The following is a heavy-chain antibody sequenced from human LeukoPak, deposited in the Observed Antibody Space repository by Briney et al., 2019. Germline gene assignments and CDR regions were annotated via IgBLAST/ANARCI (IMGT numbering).Heavy chain of an antibody. Sequence: KASETLSLTCTVSGGSISSRSYYWGWIRQPPGKGLEWIGSIYYSGSTYCNPSLKSRVTMSVDTSKNQFSLKLSSVTAADTAVYYCARLNDAFDIWGQGTMVTVSS. J-gene: IGHJ3*02. CDR2: IYYSGST. CDR1: GGSISSRSYY. V-gene: IGHV4-39*01. CDR3: ARLNDAFDI.